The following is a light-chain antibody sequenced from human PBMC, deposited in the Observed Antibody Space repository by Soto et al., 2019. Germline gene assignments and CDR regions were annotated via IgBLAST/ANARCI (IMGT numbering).Light chain of an antibody. CDR3: QQRDSTPHT. CDR1: QSISSY. J-gene: IGKJ1*01. Sequence: DIQMTQSPSSLSASVGDRVTITCRASQSISSYLNWYQQKPGKAPKLLIYAASSLQSGVPSRFSGRGAGKDFPLTISSLQPEEFATYYCQQRDSTPHTFCQGTKVEIK. CDR2: AAS. V-gene: IGKV1-39*01.